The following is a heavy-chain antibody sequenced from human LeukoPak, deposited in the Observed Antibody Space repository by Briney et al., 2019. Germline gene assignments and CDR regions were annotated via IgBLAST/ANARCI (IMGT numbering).Heavy chain of an antibody. V-gene: IGHV1-69*05. CDR1: GGTFSSYA. J-gene: IGHJ6*03. D-gene: IGHD3-10*01. CDR3: ARVPFGEVFEGDPWDYMDV. Sequence: SVKVSCKASGGTFSSYAISWVRQAPGQGLEWMGGIIPIFGTANYAQKFQGRVTITTDESTSTAYMELSSLRSEDTAVYYCARVPFGEVFEGDPWDYMDVGGKGTTVTVSS. CDR2: IIPIFGTA.